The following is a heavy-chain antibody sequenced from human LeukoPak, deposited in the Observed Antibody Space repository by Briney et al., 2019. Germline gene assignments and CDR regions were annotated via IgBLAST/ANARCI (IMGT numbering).Heavy chain of an antibody. V-gene: IGHV4-4*07. J-gene: IGHJ4*02. CDR1: GGSISSYY. Sequence: PSETLSLTCSVSGGSISSYYWSWLRQPAGKGLEWIGRIYTSGSTNYNPSLKSRVTMSVDTSKNQFSLKLSSVAAADTAVYYCARAPEYSSGRYDYWGRGTLVTVSS. D-gene: IGHD6-19*01. CDR2: IYTSGST. CDR3: ARAPEYSSGRYDY.